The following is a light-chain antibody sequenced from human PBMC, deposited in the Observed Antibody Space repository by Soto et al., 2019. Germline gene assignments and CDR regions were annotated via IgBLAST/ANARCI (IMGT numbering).Light chain of an antibody. V-gene: IGKV1-39*01. J-gene: IGKJ1*01. CDR1: QSINTY. CDR3: QQSYSVTWT. Sequence: DIQMTQSPSSLSASVGDRVTITCRASQSINTYLNWYQQKPGKAPRVLIYGTSSMKSGVPSRFSGSGSGTEFTLTISSLQPEDSVTYYCQQSYSVTWTFGQGTKVEIK. CDR2: GTS.